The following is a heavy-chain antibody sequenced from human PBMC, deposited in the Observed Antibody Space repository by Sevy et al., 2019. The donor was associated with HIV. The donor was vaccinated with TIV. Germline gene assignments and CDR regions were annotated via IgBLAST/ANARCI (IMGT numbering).Heavy chain of an antibody. CDR1: GFTFSNYY. CDR2: SSSSGSTV. J-gene: IGHJ4*02. D-gene: IGHD3-16*02. CDR3: ARSYGSFGFDN. V-gene: IGHV3-11*01. Sequence: GGSLRLSCAASGFTFSNYYMSWIRQAPGKGLEWVSYSSSSGSTVSYRDSVRGRFTISRDNAKNKVSLQMNSLRAEDTAVYYCARSYGSFGFDNWGQGTLVTVSS.